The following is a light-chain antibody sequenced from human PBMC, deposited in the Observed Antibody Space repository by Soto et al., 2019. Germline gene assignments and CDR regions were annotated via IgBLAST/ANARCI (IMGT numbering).Light chain of an antibody. V-gene: IGKV1-5*03. Sequence: DIQMTQSPSTLSASVGDRVTITCRASQSISSWLAWYQQKPGKAPKLPIYKASRLESGVPSRISGSGSGTEFTLTICSLKHDDSATFYCQHYNSYPCTFGQGTKVEIK. J-gene: IGKJ1*01. CDR3: QHYNSYPCT. CDR1: QSISSW. CDR2: KAS.